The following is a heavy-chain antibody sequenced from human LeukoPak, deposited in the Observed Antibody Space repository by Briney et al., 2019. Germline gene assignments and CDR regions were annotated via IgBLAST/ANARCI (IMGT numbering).Heavy chain of an antibody. CDR3: TTDPLTDFWSGSSPSFDY. CDR1: GFTFSNAW. D-gene: IGHD3-3*01. V-gene: IGHV3-15*01. Sequence: GGYLRLSCAASGFTFSNAWMSWVRQAPGKGLEWVGRIKSKTDGGTTDYAAPVKGRFTISRDDSKNTLYLQMNSLKTEDTAVYYCTTDPLTDFWSGSSPSFDYWGQGTLVTVSS. CDR2: IKSKTDGGTT. J-gene: IGHJ4*02.